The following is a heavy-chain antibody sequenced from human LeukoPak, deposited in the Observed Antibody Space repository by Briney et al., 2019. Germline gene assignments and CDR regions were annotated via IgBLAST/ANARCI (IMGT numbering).Heavy chain of an antibody. V-gene: IGHV3-9*01. CDR2: ISWNSGSI. J-gene: IGHJ4*02. Sequence: GGSLRLSCAASGFTFDDYAMHWVRQAPGKGLEWVSGISWNSGSIGYADSVKGRFTISRDNAKNSLYLQMNSLRAEDTALYYCAKTPYDYVWGSFFDYWGQGTLVTVSS. D-gene: IGHD3-16*01. CDR1: GFTFDDYA. CDR3: AKTPYDYVWGSFFDY.